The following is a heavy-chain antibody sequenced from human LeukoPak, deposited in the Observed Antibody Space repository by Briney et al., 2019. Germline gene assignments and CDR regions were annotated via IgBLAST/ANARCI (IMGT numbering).Heavy chain of an antibody. CDR2: IDRSGST. V-gene: IGHV4-34*01. CDR3: ARRRGYSYGYHY. J-gene: IGHJ4*02. CDR1: GGSFSDYH. Sequence: NPSETLSLTCAVYGGSFSDYHWSWIRQPPGKGLEWIGEIDRSGSTNYTPSLKSRVTISVDTSKNQVSLKLSSVTAADTAVYYCARRRGYSYGYHYWGLGTLVSVSS. D-gene: IGHD5-18*01.